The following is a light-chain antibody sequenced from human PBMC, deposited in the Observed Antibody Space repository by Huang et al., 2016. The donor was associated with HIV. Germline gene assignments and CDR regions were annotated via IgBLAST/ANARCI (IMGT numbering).Light chain of an antibody. Sequence: EIVLTQSPATLSLSPGARATLSCRASQSVSGHLAWYQQKPGQAPMLLIYDASNRATCIPVRFSGSGSGTDFTLTIGSLEPGDSAIYYCQHRSNWPPYTFGQGTKLEIK. J-gene: IGKJ2*01. CDR2: DAS. V-gene: IGKV3-11*01. CDR1: QSVSGH. CDR3: QHRSNWPPYT.